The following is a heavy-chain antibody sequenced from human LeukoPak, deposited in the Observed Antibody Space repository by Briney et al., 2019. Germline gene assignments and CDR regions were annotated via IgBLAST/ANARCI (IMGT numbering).Heavy chain of an antibody. D-gene: IGHD5-24*01. CDR3: ARGGGDRDGYNVFDY. CDR2: INHSGST. Sequence: SETLSLTCAVYGGSFSGYYWSWIRQPPGKGLEWIGEINHSGSTNYNPSLKSRVTMSVDTSKNQFSLKLSSVTAADTAVYYCARGGGDRDGYNVFDYWGQGTLVTVSS. J-gene: IGHJ4*02. CDR1: GGSFSGYY. V-gene: IGHV4-34*01.